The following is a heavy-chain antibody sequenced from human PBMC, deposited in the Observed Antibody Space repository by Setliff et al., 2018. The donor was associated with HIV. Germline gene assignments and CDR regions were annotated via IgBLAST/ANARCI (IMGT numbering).Heavy chain of an antibody. D-gene: IGHD2-15*01. V-gene: IGHV5-51*01. CDR1: GYKFSSYW. CDR3: ARLPNAATYQSYYMDV. Sequence: KISCKGSGYKFSSYWIGWVRQMPGKGLEWMGIIYPGDSDTRYSPSFQGQVTISADKSTNTAYLQWTGLKASDTAMYYCARLPNAATYQSYYMDVWGEGTTVTVSS. J-gene: IGHJ6*03. CDR2: IYPGDSDT.